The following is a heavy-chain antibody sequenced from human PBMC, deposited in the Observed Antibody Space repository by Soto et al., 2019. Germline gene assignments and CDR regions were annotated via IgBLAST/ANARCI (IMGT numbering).Heavy chain of an antibody. D-gene: IGHD6-6*01. CDR2: IYCSGST. Sequence: SETLSLTCTVSGGSISSYYWSWIRQPPGKGLEWIGYIYCSGSTNYNPSLKSRVTISVDTSKNQFSLKLSSVTAADTAVYYCARIRWQLVDYWGQGTLVTVSS. CDR1: GGSISSYY. CDR3: ARIRWQLVDY. J-gene: IGHJ4*02. V-gene: IGHV4-59*01.